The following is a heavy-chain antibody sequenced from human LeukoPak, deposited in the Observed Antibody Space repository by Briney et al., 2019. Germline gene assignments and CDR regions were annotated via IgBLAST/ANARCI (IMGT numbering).Heavy chain of an antibody. CDR2: IYYSGST. V-gene: IGHV4-39*07. D-gene: IGHD1-26*01. Sequence: SETLSLTCTVSGGSLSRSSYYWNWIRQPPGKGLDWIGSIYYSGSTYYNPSLESRVTISVDTSKNQFSLKLSSVTAADTAVYYCARGSDSRNTFFYFDSWGQGTHVTVSS. J-gene: IGHJ4*02. CDR3: ARGSDSRNTFFYFDS. CDR1: GGSLSRSSYY.